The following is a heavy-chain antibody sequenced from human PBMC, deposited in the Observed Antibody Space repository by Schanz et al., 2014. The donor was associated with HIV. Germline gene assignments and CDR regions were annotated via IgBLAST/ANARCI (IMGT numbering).Heavy chain of an antibody. CDR1: GFTFRSYG. V-gene: IGHV3-20*04. CDR3: ARAWGSWRRYYFEP. D-gene: IGHD3-16*01. Sequence: DVQLEESGGGVVRPGGSLRLSCAASGFTFRSYGMSWVRQGPGKGLEWVSGLNWDGTITGYADSVKGRFTISRDNAKNSLYLLMNSLTADDTALYYCARAWGSWRRYYFEPWGQGILVTVSS. CDR2: LNWDGTIT. J-gene: IGHJ4*02.